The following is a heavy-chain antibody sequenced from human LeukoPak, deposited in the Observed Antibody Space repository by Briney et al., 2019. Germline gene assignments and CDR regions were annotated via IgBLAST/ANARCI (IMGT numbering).Heavy chain of an antibody. D-gene: IGHD2-15*01. J-gene: IGHJ5*02. V-gene: IGHV1-18*01. Sequence: ASVKVSCKASGYTFTSYGISWVRQAPGQGLEWMGWISAYNGNTNYAQKLQGRVTMTTDTSTSTAYMELRSLRSDDTAVYYCARGPLEYCSGGTCYSGRNWFDPWGQGTLVTVSS. CDR1: GYTFTSYG. CDR2: ISAYNGNT. CDR3: ARGPLEYCSGGTCYSGRNWFDP.